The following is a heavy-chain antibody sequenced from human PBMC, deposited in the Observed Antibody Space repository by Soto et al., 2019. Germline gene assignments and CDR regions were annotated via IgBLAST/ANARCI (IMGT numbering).Heavy chain of an antibody. CDR2: ISYDGSNK. J-gene: IGHJ4*02. Sequence: PGGSLRLSCAASGFTFSSYAMHWVRQAPGKGLEWMAVISYDGSNKYYADSVKGRFTISRDNSKNTLYLQMNSLRAEGTAVYYCAREIERLLGYWGQGTLVTVSS. D-gene: IGHD3-3*01. V-gene: IGHV3-30-3*01. CDR1: GFTFSSYA. CDR3: AREIERLLGY.